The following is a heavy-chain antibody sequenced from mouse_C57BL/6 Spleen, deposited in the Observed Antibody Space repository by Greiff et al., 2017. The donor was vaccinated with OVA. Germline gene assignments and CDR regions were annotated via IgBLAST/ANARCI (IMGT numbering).Heavy chain of an antibody. D-gene: IGHD2-10*02. CDR1: GFNIKDDY. CDR3: TTYDLAWFAY. Sequence: EVKLQESGAELVRPGASVKLSCTASGFNIKDDYMHWVKQRPEQGLEWIGWIVPENGDTEYASKFQSKATITADTSSNTAYLQLSSLTSEDTAVYYCTTYDLAWFAYWGQGTLVTVSA. CDR2: IVPENGDT. J-gene: IGHJ3*01. V-gene: IGHV14-4*01.